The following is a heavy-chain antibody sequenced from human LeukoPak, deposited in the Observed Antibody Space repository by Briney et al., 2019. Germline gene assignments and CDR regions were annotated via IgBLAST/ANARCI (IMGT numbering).Heavy chain of an antibody. V-gene: IGHV3-15*01. CDR2: IKSKTDRGTT. J-gene: IGHJ4*02. CDR1: GFTFSNAW. Sequence: PGGSLRLSCAASGFTFSNAWVSWVRQAPGKGREWVGLIKSKTDRGTTDYAAPVKGRFTISRDDSKNTLYLQMNSLKTEDTAVYCCTTDFASYGSGDYWGQGTLVTVSS. CDR3: TTDFASYGSGDY. D-gene: IGHD3-10*01.